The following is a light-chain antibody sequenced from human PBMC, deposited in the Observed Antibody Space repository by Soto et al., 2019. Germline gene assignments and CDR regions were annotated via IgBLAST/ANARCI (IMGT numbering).Light chain of an antibody. CDR2: DTS. J-gene: IGKJ1*01. V-gene: IGKV1-39*02. CDR3: QKYGSSPRT. CDR1: QSISNY. Sequence: DIQLTQSPAARSASVGERVTITCRASQSISNYLNWYQQKPGTAPRLLIYDTSNLEDGVPSTFSGSGSGTDFTLTISRLEPEDFAVNYCQKYGSSPRTFGQGTKVDIK.